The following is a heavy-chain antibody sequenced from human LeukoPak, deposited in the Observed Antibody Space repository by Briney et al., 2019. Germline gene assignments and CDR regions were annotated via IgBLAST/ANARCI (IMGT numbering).Heavy chain of an antibody. CDR1: GGSISSGDYY. Sequence: TSETLSLTCTVSGGSISSGDYYWRWIRQPPGKGLEWIGYIYYSGSTYYNPSLKSRVTISVDTSKNQFSLKLSSVTAADTAVYYCARGYTIFGVVITRWFDPWGQGTLVTVSS. V-gene: IGHV4-30-4*08. CDR3: ARGYTIFGVVITRWFDP. CDR2: IYYSGST. J-gene: IGHJ5*02. D-gene: IGHD3-3*01.